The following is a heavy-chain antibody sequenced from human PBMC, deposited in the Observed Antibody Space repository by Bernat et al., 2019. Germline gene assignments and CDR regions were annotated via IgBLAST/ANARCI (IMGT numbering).Heavy chain of an antibody. Sequence: QLQLQESGPGLVKPSETLSLTCTVSGGSISSSSYYWGWIRQPPGKGLEWIGSIYYSGSTYYNPSLKSRVTISEATSKNRFSRKRGAGTAAATAVGYGAGGGLLGFGEDRPDGVPYFQHWGQGTLVTVAS. D-gene: IGHD3-10*01. V-gene: IGHV4-39*01. CDR1: GGSISSSSYY. J-gene: IGHJ1*01. CDR3: AGGGLLGFGEDRPDGVPYFQH. CDR2: IYYSGST.